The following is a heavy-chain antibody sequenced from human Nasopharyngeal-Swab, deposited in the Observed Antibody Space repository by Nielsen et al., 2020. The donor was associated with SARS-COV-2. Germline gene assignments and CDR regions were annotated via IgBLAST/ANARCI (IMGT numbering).Heavy chain of an antibody. J-gene: IGHJ4*02. D-gene: IGHD1-26*01. CDR3: ARDVGIVGATLDN. CDR2: ISSSSSTS. CDR1: EFTMSRNG. V-gene: IGHV3-48*02. Sequence: GGSLRLSCAASEFTMSRNGMHWVRQAPGKGLEWVAYISSSSSTSYYANSVKGRFTISRDNPKNSLYLQMNSLRDEDTAVYYCARDVGIVGATLDNWGRGTLVTVSS.